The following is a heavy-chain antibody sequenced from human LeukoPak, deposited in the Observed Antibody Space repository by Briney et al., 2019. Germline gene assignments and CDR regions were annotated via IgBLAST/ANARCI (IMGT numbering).Heavy chain of an antibody. V-gene: IGHV1-69*05. CDR3: ARDLSYGSGSY. Sequence: SVKVSCKASGGTFSSYAISWVRQAPGQGREWMGRIVPIFGTANYAQKFQGRVTVTTDESTSTAYMELSSLRSEDTAVYYCARDLSYGSGSYWGQGTLVTVSS. CDR2: IVPIFGTA. J-gene: IGHJ4*02. CDR1: GGTFSSYA. D-gene: IGHD3-10*01.